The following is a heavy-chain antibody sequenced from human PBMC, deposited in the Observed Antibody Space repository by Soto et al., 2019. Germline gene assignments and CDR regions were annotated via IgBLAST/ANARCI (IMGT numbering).Heavy chain of an antibody. CDR3: ARDKITGLFDY. J-gene: IGHJ4*02. D-gene: IGHD2-8*02. CDR2: INHSGST. CDR1: GGSFSGYY. Sequence: PSETLSPTCAVYGGSFSGYYWTWIRQPPGTGLAWIGEINHSGSTNYNPSLKSRVTISVDTSKNQFSLKLTSVTAADTAVYYCARDKITGLFDYWGQGTLVTVS. V-gene: IGHV4-34*01.